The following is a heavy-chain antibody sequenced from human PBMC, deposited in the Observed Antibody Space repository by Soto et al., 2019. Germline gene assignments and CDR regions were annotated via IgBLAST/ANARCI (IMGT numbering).Heavy chain of an antibody. Sequence: ASVKVSCKASGYTFTGYYMHWVRQAPGQGLEWMGWINPNSGGTNYAQRFQGRVTMTRDTSISTAYMELSRLRSDDTAVYYCARHVPGVIGYNGNVFWFKCLGEVFLVTV. CDR2: INPNSGGT. D-gene: IGHD3-10*02. V-gene: IGHV1-2*02. CDR3: ARHVPGVIGYNGNVFWFKC. CDR1: GYTFTGYY. J-gene: IGHJ5*01.